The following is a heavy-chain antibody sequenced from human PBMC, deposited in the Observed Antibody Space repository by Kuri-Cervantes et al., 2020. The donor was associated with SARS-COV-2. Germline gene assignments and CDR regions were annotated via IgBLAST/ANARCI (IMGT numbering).Heavy chain of an antibody. CDR2: IWYDGSNK. Sequence: LSLTCAASGFTFSSYGMHWVRQAPGKGLEWVAVIWYDGSNKYYADSVKGRFTISRDNSKNTLYLQMNSLRAEDTAVYYCARGYYYYGSGSPAHEQGNDYWGQGTLVTVSS. V-gene: IGHV3-33*01. CDR1: GFTFSSYG. D-gene: IGHD3-10*01. CDR3: ARGYYYYGSGSPAHEQGNDY. J-gene: IGHJ4*02.